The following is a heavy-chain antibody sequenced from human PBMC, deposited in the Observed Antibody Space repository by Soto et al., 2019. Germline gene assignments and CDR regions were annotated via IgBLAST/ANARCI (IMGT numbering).Heavy chain of an antibody. CDR2: INPSGGST. Sequence: ASVKVSCKASGYTFTSYYMHWVRQAPGQGLEWMGIINPSGGSTSYAQKFQGRATMTRDTSTSTVYMELSSLRSEDTAVYYCARDPLVTGYFLEGRINYGLDVWGQGTTVTVSS. V-gene: IGHV1-46*01. D-gene: IGHD3-9*01. J-gene: IGHJ6*02. CDR3: ARDPLVTGYFLEGRINYGLDV. CDR1: GYTFTSYY.